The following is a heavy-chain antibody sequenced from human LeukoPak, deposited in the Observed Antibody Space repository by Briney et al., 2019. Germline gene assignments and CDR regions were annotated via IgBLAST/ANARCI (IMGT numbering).Heavy chain of an antibody. CDR2: ITSNGSQT. D-gene: IGHD6-13*01. Sequence: GGSLRLSCVGSGFTFSRSSMNWVRQAPGKGLEWVSSITSNGSQTYYADALKGRFIISRDNVKNSLYLQMGSLRAEDTAVYYCTRAIRATGTDSWGQGTLVTVSS. CDR3: TRAIRATGTDS. CDR1: GFTFSRSS. V-gene: IGHV3-21*01. J-gene: IGHJ5*01.